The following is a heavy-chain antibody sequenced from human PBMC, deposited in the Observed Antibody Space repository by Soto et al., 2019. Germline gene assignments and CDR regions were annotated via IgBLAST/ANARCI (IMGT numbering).Heavy chain of an antibody. D-gene: IGHD3-10*01. CDR3: VKDHDYYGVGKPDS. Sequence: QVQLVESGGGVVQPGRSLRLSCAASGFTFSYYGMHWVRQAPGKGLEWVAVISYDGSNNYYADSVQGRFTISRDNSKNTLYLQMNSPRAEDTAVYSCVKDHDYYGVGKPDSWGQGTLVTVSS. J-gene: IGHJ5*01. CDR1: GFTFSYYG. V-gene: IGHV3-30*18. CDR2: ISYDGSNN.